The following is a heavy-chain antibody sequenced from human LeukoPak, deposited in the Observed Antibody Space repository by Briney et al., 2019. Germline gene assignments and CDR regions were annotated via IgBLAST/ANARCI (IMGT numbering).Heavy chain of an antibody. CDR1: GGSISSYY. J-gene: IGHJ4*02. CDR2: MYISGGT. V-gene: IGHV4-4*07. Sequence: SETLSLTCTVSGGSISSYYWSWIRQPAGKGLEWIGRMYISGGTNYNPSLKSRVTTSVDTSKNQFSLKLTSVTAADTAVYYCARDSRDPSLWFGELLSPLDCWGQGTLVTVSS. D-gene: IGHD3-10*01. CDR3: ARDSRDPSLWFGELLSPLDC.